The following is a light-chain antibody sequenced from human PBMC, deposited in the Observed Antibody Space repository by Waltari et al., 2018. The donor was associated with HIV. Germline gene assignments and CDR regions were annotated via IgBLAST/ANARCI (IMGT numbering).Light chain of an antibody. CDR1: QSVISY. CDR3: QQRSNWPLT. CDR2: DAS. V-gene: IGKV3-11*01. Sequence: DIVLTQSPATLSLSPGERATLSCRDSQSVISYLAWYQQKPGQAPRLLIYDASNRATGIPARFSGSGSGTDFTLTISSLEPEDFAVYFCQQRSNWPLTFGGGTKVEIK. J-gene: IGKJ4*01.